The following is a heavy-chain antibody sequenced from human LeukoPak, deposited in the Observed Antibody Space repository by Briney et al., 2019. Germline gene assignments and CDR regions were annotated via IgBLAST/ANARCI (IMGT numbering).Heavy chain of an antibody. V-gene: IGHV3-53*01. Sequence: GGSQRLSCAASGFTASTNHLSWVRQAPGKGLEWVSVIYSGGTTYYADSVKGRFTVSRDNSKNMLYLQMDSLRVEDTAVFFCARLLPLCDNGHGPFDSWGRGTLVTVSS. D-gene: IGHD2-2*01. CDR3: ARLLPLCDNGHGPFDS. CDR1: GFTASTNH. J-gene: IGHJ4*02. CDR2: IYSGGTT.